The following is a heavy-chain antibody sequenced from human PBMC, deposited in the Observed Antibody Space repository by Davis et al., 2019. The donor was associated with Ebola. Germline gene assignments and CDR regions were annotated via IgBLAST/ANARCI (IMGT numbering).Heavy chain of an antibody. CDR2: ISSSGISI. V-gene: IGHV3-21*06. CDR3: ARHYVYDYYMGLDV. D-gene: IGHD5/OR15-5a*01. Sequence: GESLKISCAGSAFTFSTYSMNWVRQAPGKGLEWVSSISSSGISIYYADSVKGRFTISRDNAKNSLSLQMNSLRAEDTAVYYCARHYVYDYYMGLDVWGQGTTVAVSS. J-gene: IGHJ6*02. CDR1: AFTFSTYS.